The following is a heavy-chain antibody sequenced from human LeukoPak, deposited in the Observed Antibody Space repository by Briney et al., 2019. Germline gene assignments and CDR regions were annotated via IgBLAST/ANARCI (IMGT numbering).Heavy chain of an antibody. Sequence: GGSLRLSCAASGFTFSSYAMHWVRQAPGKGLEWVAVISYDGSNKYYADSVKGRFTISRDNSKNTLYLQMNSLRAEDTAVYYCARESMVRGVRYGMDVWGQGTTVTVSS. D-gene: IGHD3-10*01. CDR2: ISYDGSNK. V-gene: IGHV3-30-3*01. CDR3: ARESMVRGVRYGMDV. CDR1: GFTFSSYA. J-gene: IGHJ6*02.